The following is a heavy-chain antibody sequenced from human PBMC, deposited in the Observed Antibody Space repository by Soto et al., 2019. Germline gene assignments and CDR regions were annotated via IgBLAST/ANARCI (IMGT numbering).Heavy chain of an antibody. CDR2: IWYDGSNK. D-gene: IGHD2-2*01. Sequence: QVQLVESGGGVVQPGRSLRLSCAASGFTFSSYGMHWVRQAPGKGLEWVAVIWYDGSNKYYADSVKGRFTISRDNSKNTLYLQMNSLRAEDTAVYYCARDRAISWHFDYWGQGTLVTVSS. V-gene: IGHV3-33*01. J-gene: IGHJ4*02. CDR1: GFTFSSYG. CDR3: ARDRAISWHFDY.